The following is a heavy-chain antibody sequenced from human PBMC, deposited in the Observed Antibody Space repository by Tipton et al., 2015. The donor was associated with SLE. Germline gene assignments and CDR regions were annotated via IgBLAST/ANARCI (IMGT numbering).Heavy chain of an antibody. D-gene: IGHD1-26*01. Sequence: SLRLSCAASGFTFSHYNMNWVRQAPGKGLEWVSSITSSSSRIYYADSVRGRITISRDNAQNSLYLQMNSLRAEDTAVYYCVRDWEDSGMDVWGQGTTVTVSS. CDR2: ITSSSSRI. CDR3: VRDWEDSGMDV. V-gene: IGHV3-21*06. J-gene: IGHJ6*02. CDR1: GFTFSHYN.